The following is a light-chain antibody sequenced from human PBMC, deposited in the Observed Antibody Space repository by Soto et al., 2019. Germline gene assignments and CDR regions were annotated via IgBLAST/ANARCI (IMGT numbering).Light chain of an antibody. CDR1: QSVSSN. Sequence: ELVMTQSPDTLSVSPGERATLSCRASQSVSSNLAWYQQKPGQAPRLLIYDASTRAPGFPARFSGSGSGTEFTLTISSLQSEDFAVYYCQQYNNWPPITFGQGTKVDIK. CDR2: DAS. CDR3: QQYNNWPPIT. V-gene: IGKV3-15*01. J-gene: IGKJ1*01.